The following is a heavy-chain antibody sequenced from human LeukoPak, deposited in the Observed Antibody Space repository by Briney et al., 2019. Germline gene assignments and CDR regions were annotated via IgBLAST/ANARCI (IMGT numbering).Heavy chain of an antibody. CDR3: ARTGTYWNFDY. Sequence: PGGSLRLSCAPSAFTFSSYATSCVRQHPREWREWVASIKEGGTEKPYADCVEGRFTVSRDKAKNSLYLQMYHLRAQETAIYYCARTGTYWNFDYWGQGTLVTLSS. V-gene: IGHV3-7*01. CDR2: IKEGGTEK. CDR1: AFTFSSYA. J-gene: IGHJ4*02. D-gene: IGHD1-1*01.